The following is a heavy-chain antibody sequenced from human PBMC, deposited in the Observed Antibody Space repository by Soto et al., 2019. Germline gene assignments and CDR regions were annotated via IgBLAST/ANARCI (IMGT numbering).Heavy chain of an antibody. CDR1: GLTFRDSA. J-gene: IGHJ3*02. CDR2: IVVGSGNT. D-gene: IGHD2-8*01. V-gene: IGHV1-58*01. Sequence: AASVQVSCKTSGLTFRDSAVQWVRQRRGHRLEWIGWIVVGSGNTNYAQDFQGRVTISRDMTTDTVYMELSSLRSEDSAVCVWAAYVIRYNNGGGFFDGFDTWGQGTMVTVS. CDR3: AAYVIRYNNGGGFFDGFDT.